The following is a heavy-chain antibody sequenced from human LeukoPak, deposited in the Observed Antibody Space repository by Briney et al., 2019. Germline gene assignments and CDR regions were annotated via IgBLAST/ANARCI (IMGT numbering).Heavy chain of an antibody. CDR1: GGSISRYY. CDR3: ARHRQYDADVFDL. V-gene: IGHV4-59*08. CDR2: MYYSGNT. J-gene: IGHJ3*01. Sequence: SETLSLTCTVSGGSISRYYRSWIRQPPGKGLEWSGYMYYSGNTNYNPSLKSRVTISADASKNQFSLRLTSVTAADTAVYYCARHRQYDADVFDLWGQGTMVVVSS. D-gene: IGHD2/OR15-2a*01.